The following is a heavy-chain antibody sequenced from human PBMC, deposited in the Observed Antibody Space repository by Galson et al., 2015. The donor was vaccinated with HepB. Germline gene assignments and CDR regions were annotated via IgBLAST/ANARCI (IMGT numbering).Heavy chain of an antibody. CDR2: ISGSGGST. CDR1: GFTFSSYA. V-gene: IGHV3-23*01. Sequence: SLRLSCAASGFTFSSYAMSWVRQAPGKGLEWVSAISGSGGSTYYADSVKGRFTISRDNSKNTLYLQMNSLRAEDTAVYYCAKDVNGYREEPWLLPQYFDLWGRGTLVTVSS. J-gene: IGHJ2*01. D-gene: IGHD3-22*01. CDR3: AKDVNGYREEPWLLPQYFDL.